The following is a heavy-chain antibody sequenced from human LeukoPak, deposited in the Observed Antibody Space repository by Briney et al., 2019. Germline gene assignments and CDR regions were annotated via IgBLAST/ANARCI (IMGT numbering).Heavy chain of an antibody. V-gene: IGHV3-21*01. Sequence: PGGFLRLSCAASGFTFSSYNMNWVRQAPGKGLEWVSFISTSSSYIYYADSVKGRFTVSRDNAKNSLFLEMNSLRVEDTAVYYCARDSGAYFDRNHFDYWGQGTLVTVSS. CDR2: ISTSSSYI. D-gene: IGHD3-9*01. CDR3: ARDSGAYFDRNHFDY. J-gene: IGHJ4*02. CDR1: GFTFSSYN.